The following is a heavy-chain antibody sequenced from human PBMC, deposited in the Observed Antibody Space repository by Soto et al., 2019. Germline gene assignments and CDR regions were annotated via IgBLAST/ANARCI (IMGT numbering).Heavy chain of an antibody. Sequence: GGSLRLSCAASGFTFSNYAMSWVRQSPGKGLEWVSTISARGDTTYYADSVKGRFTISRENSRDTLYLQMNSLRAEDAAMYYCVKAMGGAFGDGLYYFDSCGQGTQVTVSS. D-gene: IGHD3-3*01. CDR1: GFTFSNYA. V-gene: IGHV3-23*01. J-gene: IGHJ4*02. CDR3: VKAMGGAFGDGLYYFDS. CDR2: ISARGDTT.